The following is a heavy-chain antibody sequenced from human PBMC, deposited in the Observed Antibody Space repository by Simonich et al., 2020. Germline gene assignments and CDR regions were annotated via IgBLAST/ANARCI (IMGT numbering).Heavy chain of an antibody. CDR3: ARHAGFAFDI. CDR2: SYYSGSI. D-gene: IGHD6-13*01. V-gene: IGHV4-39*01. Sequence: QLQLQESGPGLVKPSETLSLTCTVSGGSISSSRYYWGWIRQPPGKGLEWIGSSYYSGSIYYNPSLKSRVTISVDTSKNQFSLKLSSVTAADTAVYYCARHAGFAFDIWGQGTMVTVSS. CDR1: GGSISSSRYY. J-gene: IGHJ3*02.